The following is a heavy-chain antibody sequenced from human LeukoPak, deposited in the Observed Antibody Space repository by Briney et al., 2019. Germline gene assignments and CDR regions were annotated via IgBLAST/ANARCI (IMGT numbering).Heavy chain of an antibody. CDR2: IIPIFGTA. D-gene: IGHD2-21*01. CDR3: AREYVVVIHNWFDP. J-gene: IGHJ5*02. V-gene: IGHV1-69*13. CDR1: GGTFSSYA. Sequence: SVKVSCKASGGTFSSYAISWVRQAPGQGLEWMGGIIPIFGTANYAQKFQGRVTITADESTSTAYMELSSLRSEDTAVYYCAREYVVVIHNWFDPWGQGTLVTVSS.